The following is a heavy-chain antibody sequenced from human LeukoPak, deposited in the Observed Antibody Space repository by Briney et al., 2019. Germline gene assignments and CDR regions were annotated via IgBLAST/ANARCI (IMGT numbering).Heavy chain of an antibody. V-gene: IGHV3-23*01. CDR1: GFTFSSYA. CDR2: ISGSGGST. J-gene: IGHJ4*01. D-gene: IGHD1-1*01. CDR3: AKGGVQFWYYLVY. Sequence: GGSLRLSCAASGFTFSSYAMTWVRQAPGKGLEWVSTISGSGGSTSYADSVKGRFSISKDKSTNTLYLQLNSLRAEDTAVYYCAKGGVQFWYYLVYRGHGTLVTVSS.